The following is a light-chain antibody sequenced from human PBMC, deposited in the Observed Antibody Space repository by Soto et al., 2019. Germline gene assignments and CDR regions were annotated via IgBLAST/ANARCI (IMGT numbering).Light chain of an antibody. CDR1: SSNIGSNT. Sequence: QSVLTQPPSASGTPGQRVTISCSGSSSNIGSNTVNWYQQLPGTAPKLLIYSNNQRPSGVPDRFSGSKSGTSASLAISGLQSEDEADYYWAAWDDSLKEVFGGGTKLTVL. J-gene: IGLJ2*01. CDR2: SNN. CDR3: AAWDDSLKEV. V-gene: IGLV1-44*01.